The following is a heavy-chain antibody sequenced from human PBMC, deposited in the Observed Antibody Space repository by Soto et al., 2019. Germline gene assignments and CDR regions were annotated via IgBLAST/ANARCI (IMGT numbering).Heavy chain of an antibody. J-gene: IGHJ4*02. D-gene: IGHD1-26*01. CDR3: AKDTFFGSYYGYFDY. CDR2: ISGSGGST. Sequence: GGSLRLSCAASGFTFSSYAMSWVRQAPGKGLEWVSAISGSGGSTYYADSVKGRLTISRDNSKNTLYLQMNSLRAEDTAVYYCAKDTFFGSYYGYFDYWGQGTLVTVSS. CDR1: GFTFSSYA. V-gene: IGHV3-23*01.